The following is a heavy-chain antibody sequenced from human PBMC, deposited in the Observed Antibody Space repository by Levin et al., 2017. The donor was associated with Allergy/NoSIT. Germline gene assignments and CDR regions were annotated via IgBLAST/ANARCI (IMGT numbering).Heavy chain of an antibody. CDR2: INPSGDTT. V-gene: IGHV1-46*01. CDR3: TIYCGGNCYSGGENDY. D-gene: IGHD2-21*01. Sequence: GESLKISCKASGTSLSNYHMHWVRQAPGQGLEWVGIINPSGDTTNYAQKFQGRVTITRDTSTSTVYMELSSLRSEDTAMYYCTIYCGGNCYSGGENDYWGQGTLVTVSS. J-gene: IGHJ4*02. CDR1: GTSLSNYH.